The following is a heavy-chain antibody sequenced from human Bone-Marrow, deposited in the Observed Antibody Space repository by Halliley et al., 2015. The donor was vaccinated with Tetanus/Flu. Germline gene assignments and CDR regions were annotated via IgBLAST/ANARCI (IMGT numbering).Heavy chain of an antibody. CDR3: ARGPGRSGVDY. D-gene: IGHD3-10*01. V-gene: IGHV1-69*18. Sequence: QLVQSGAEVKKPGSSVKVSCKASGGSFSSSSISWVRQAPGQGLEWMGRIIPIFGTADFAQKFQGRVTITADESTNTAYMELRSLESEDTAVYYCARGPGRSGVDYWGQGTLVSVSS. J-gene: IGHJ4*02. CDR2: IIPIFGTA. CDR1: GGSFSSSS.